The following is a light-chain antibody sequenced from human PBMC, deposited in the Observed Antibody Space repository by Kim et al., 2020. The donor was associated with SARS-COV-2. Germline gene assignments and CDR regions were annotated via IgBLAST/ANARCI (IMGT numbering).Light chain of an antibody. CDR1: HDNSNY. CDR3: QQFDTLPLT. CDR2: DTS. Sequence: ASVGDRVTTTCQATHDNSNYLNWYLQKPRKAPKLGIYDTSKLETGVPPKFSGRGSGTDFTFTISRLQPEDIATYYCQQFDTLPLTFGGGTKVDIK. V-gene: IGKV1-33*01. J-gene: IGKJ4*01.